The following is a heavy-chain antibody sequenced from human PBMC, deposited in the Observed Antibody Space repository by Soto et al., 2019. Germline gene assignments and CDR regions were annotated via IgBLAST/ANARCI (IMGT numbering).Heavy chain of an antibody. V-gene: IGHV3-64D*06. CDR2: ISSNVGST. J-gene: IGHJ4*02. Sequence: VSLRRSCSASGFSFSSYCMHWVRQAPGKRLEYVSSISSNVGSTYYADSVKGRFTISRDNSKNTLYLQMSSLSAEDTSLYSRANLYSSSWLYFNNWGQATLLTVSS. CDR1: GFSFSSYC. D-gene: IGHD6-13*01. CDR3: ANLYSSSWLYFNN.